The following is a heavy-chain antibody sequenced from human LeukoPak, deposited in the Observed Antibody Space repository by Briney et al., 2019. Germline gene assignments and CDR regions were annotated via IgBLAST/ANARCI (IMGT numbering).Heavy chain of an antibody. V-gene: IGHV3-7*01. J-gene: IGHJ4*02. Sequence: PGGSLRLSCAASGFTLSSYWMSWVRQAPGKGLEWVANIKQDGSEKYYVDSVKGRFTISRDNAKNSLYLQMNSLRDEDTAVYYCARDTGQQLVKWWDKESYYFDYWGQGALVTVSS. CDR2: IKQDGSEK. CDR3: ARDTGQQLVKWWDKESYYFDY. CDR1: GFTLSSYW. D-gene: IGHD6-13*01.